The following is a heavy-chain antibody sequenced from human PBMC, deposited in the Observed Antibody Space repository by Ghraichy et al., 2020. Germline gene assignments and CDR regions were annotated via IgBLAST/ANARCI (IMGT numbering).Heavy chain of an antibody. CDR2: ISSSSSTI. Sequence: LSLTCAASGFTFSSYSMNWVRQAPGKGLEWVSYISSSSSTIYYADSVKGRFTISRDNAKNSLYLQMNSLRAEDTAVYYCARDRYDSSVRSPYYFDYWGQGTLVTVSS. J-gene: IGHJ4*02. CDR1: GFTFSSYS. CDR3: ARDRYDSSVRSPYYFDY. D-gene: IGHD3-22*01. V-gene: IGHV3-48*04.